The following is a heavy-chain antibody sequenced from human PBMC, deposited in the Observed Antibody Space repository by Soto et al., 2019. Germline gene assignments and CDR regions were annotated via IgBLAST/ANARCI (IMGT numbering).Heavy chain of an antibody. J-gene: IGHJ6*02. CDR1: GFNFASSA. D-gene: IGHD3-10*01. CDR2: IVVGSGNT. CDR3: AADLGYYGSGSYFYYYYGMDV. Sequence: QMQLVQSGPEVKKPGTSVKVSCKASGFNFASSAVQWVQQARGQRLEWIGWIVVGSGNTNYAQKFQERVTITRDMSTSTAYMELSSLRSEDTAVYYCAADLGYYGSGSYFYYYYGMDVWGQGTTVTVSS. V-gene: IGHV1-58*01.